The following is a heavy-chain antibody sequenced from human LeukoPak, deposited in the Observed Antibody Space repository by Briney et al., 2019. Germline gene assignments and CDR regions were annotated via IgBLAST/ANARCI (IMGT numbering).Heavy chain of an antibody. CDR1: GFTVSSNY. J-gene: IGHJ4*02. Sequence: QPGGSLRLYCTVSGFTVSSNYMSWVRQAPGKGLEWVSFIYSDNTHYSDSVKGRFTISRDNSKNTLYLQMNSLRAEDTAVYYCAIRAGAYSHPYDFWGQGTLVSVSS. CDR2: IYSDNT. D-gene: IGHD4/OR15-4a*01. CDR3: AIRAGAYSHPYDF. V-gene: IGHV3-53*01.